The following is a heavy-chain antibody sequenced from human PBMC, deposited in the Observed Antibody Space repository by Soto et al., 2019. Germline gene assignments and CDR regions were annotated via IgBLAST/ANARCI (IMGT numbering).Heavy chain of an antibody. J-gene: IGHJ4*02. CDR1: GGSISSYY. Sequence: SETLSLTCTVSGGSISSYYWSWIRQPPGKGLEWIGYIYYSGSTNYNPSLKSRVTISVDTSKNQFSLKLSSVTAADTAVYYCAREGGYNAGLDYWGQGTLVTVSS. CDR3: AREGGYNAGLDY. CDR2: IYYSGST. V-gene: IGHV4-59*01. D-gene: IGHD5-12*01.